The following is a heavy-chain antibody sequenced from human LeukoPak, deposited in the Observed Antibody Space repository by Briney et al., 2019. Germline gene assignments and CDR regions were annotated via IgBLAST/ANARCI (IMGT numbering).Heavy chain of an antibody. J-gene: IGHJ3*02. CDR2: ISSSSSYI. Sequence: GGSLRLSCAASGFTFSSYSMDWVRQAPGKGLEWVSSISSSSSYIYYADSVKGRFTISRDNAKNSLYLQMNSLRAEDTAVYYCARGQHGTFDIWGQGTMVTVSS. CDR3: ARGQHGTFDI. CDR1: GFTFSSYS. V-gene: IGHV3-21*04.